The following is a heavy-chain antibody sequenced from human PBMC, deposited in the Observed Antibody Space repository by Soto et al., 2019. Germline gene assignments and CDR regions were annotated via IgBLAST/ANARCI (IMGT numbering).Heavy chain of an antibody. CDR1: GSTFSHYI. Sequence: QLQLVESGGGVVQPGRSLRLSCAASGSTFSHYIMHWVRQAPGKGLEGVAFISYDGSNKDYADSVQGRFTISRDNSTSTLYVQVSSLIPDDTGVYYCEGGAQYSALSVCGQGTTFPFSS. CDR2: ISYDGSNK. D-gene: IGHD2-15*01. V-gene: IGHV3-30-3*01. J-gene: IGHJ6*01. CDR3: EGGAQYSALSV.